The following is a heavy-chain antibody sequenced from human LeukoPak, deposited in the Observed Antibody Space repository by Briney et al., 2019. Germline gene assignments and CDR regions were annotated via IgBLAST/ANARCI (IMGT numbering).Heavy chain of an antibody. CDR1: GFTFSSYW. CDR3: ARARYSSSSPDWFDP. D-gene: IGHD6-13*01. J-gene: IGHJ5*02. CDR2: IKQDGSEK. Sequence: GGSLRLSCAASGFTFSSYWMSWVRQAPGKGLEWVANIKQDGSEKYYVDSVKGRFTISRDNAKNSLYLRMNSLRAEDTAVYYCARARYSSSSPDWFDPWGQGTLVTVSS. V-gene: IGHV3-7*05.